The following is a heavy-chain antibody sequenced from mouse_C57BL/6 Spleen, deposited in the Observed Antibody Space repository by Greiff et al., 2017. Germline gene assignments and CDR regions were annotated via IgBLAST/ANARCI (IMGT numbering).Heavy chain of an antibody. CDR1: GFTFSDYG. CDR2: ISSGSSTI. CDR3: ARDYYDYDEIYPLYAMDY. J-gene: IGHJ4*01. V-gene: IGHV5-17*01. Sequence: EVQGVESGGGLVKPGGSLKLSCAASGFTFSDYGMHWVRQAPEKGLEWVAYISSGSSTIYYADTVKGRFTISRDNAKNTLFLQMTSLRSEDTAMYYCARDYYDYDEIYPLYAMDYWGQGTSVTVSS. D-gene: IGHD2-4*01.